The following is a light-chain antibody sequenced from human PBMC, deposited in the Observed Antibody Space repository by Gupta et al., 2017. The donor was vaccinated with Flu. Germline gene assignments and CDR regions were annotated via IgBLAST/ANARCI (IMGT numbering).Light chain of an antibody. CDR2: SNS. V-gene: IGLV1-44*01. J-gene: IGLJ2*01. Sequence: QSVLTQPPSVSVTPGQRVTISCYGSSSNIGINTVNWYQHLPGTAPKVLIYSNSQRPSGVPGRFSGSKSGTSASLAISGLQSEDEADYYCAAWDDSLNALIFGGGTKLTVL. CDR3: AAWDDSLNALI. CDR1: SSNIGINT.